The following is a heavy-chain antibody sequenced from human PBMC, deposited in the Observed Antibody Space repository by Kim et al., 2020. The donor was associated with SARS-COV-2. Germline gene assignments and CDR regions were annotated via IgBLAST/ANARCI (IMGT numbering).Heavy chain of an antibody. Sequence: ASVKVSCKASGYTFTSYGISWVRQAPGQVLEWMGWISAYNGNTNYAQKLQGRVTMTTDTSTSTAYMELRSLRSDDTAVYYCARVNPYYDPPRGIFDYWGQGTLVTVSS. D-gene: IGHD3-22*01. CDR2: ISAYNGNT. V-gene: IGHV1-18*01. CDR1: GYTFTSYG. CDR3: ARVNPYYDPPRGIFDY. J-gene: IGHJ4*02.